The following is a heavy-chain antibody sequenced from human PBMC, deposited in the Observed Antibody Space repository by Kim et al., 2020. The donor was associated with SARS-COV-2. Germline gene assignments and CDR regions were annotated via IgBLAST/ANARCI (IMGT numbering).Heavy chain of an antibody. Sequence: NPSLGRRVTMSVDPSKNQFSLKLSSVTAADTAVYFCARENCGGDCYIFDYWGQGTLVTVSS. D-gene: IGHD2-21*02. J-gene: IGHJ4*02. V-gene: IGHV4-4*07. CDR3: ARENCGGDCYIFDY.